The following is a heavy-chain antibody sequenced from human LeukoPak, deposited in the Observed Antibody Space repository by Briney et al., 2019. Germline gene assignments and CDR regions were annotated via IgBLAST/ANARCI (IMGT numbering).Heavy chain of an antibody. CDR1: GCTFTSYY. CDR2: INPSGGST. V-gene: IGHV1-46*01. J-gene: IGHJ4*02. CDR3: ARDLLFGYSGYDLYFDY. D-gene: IGHD5-12*01. Sequence: ASVKVSCKASGCTFTSYYMHWVRQAPGQGLEWMGIINPSGGSTSYAQKFQGRVTMTRDTSTSTVYMELSSLRSEDTAVYYCARDLLFGYSGYDLYFDYWGQGTLVTVSS.